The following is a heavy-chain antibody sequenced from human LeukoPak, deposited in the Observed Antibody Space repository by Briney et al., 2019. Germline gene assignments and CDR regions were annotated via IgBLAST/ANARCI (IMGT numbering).Heavy chain of an antibody. J-gene: IGHJ4*02. CDR1: GFTFSSYA. Sequence: GGSLRLSCAASGFTFSSYAMHWVRQAPGKGLEWVAVISYDGSNKYYADSVKGRFTISRDNSKNTLYLQMNSLRAEDTAVYYCARDVDIVATIGFDYWGQGTPVTVSS. CDR2: ISYDGSNK. D-gene: IGHD5-12*01. V-gene: IGHV3-30-3*01. CDR3: ARDVDIVATIGFDY.